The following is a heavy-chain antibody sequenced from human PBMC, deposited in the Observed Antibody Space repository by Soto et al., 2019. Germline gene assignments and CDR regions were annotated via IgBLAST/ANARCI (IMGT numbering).Heavy chain of an antibody. Sequence: GGSLRLSCAASGFTFSSYSMNWVRQAPGKWLEWVSSISSSSSYIYYADSVKGRFTISRDNAKNSLYLQMNSLRAEDTAVYYCASSGYYDSSGYSNWFDPWGQGXLVTVYS. V-gene: IGHV3-21*01. CDR1: GFTFSSYS. CDR3: ASSGYYDSSGYSNWFDP. D-gene: IGHD3-22*01. CDR2: ISSSSSYI. J-gene: IGHJ5*02.